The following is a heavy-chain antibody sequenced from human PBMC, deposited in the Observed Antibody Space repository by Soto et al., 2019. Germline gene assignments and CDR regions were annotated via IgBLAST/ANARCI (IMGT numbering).Heavy chain of an antibody. CDR3: ARGWIRAGDL. CDR2: INLDGRA. Sequence: SETLSLTCAVYGGSFRGFYWSWIRQPPGKGLEWIGEINLDGRANYNASLKSRVTISVDTSKNQFSLQLTSVTAADTAVYFCARGWIRAGDLWGQGTLVTVS. V-gene: IGHV4-34*01. D-gene: IGHD5-18*01. CDR1: GGSFRGFY. J-gene: IGHJ5*02.